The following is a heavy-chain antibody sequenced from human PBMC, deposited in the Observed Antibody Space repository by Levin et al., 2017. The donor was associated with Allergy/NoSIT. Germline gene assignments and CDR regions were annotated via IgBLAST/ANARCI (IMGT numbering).Heavy chain of an antibody. Sequence: GESLKISCAASGFTVSSNYMSWVRQAPGKGLEWVSVIYSGGSTYYADSVKGRFTISRDNSKNTLYLQMNSLRAEDTAVYYCARENEGGSPFYYYYYMDVWGKGTTVTVSS. CDR2: IYSGGST. D-gene: IGHD3-16*01. CDR1: GFTVSSNY. CDR3: ARENEGGSPFYYYYYMDV. J-gene: IGHJ6*03. V-gene: IGHV3-53*01.